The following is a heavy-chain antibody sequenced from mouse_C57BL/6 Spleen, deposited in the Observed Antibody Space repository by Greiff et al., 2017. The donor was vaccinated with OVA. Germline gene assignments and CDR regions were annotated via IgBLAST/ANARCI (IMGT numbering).Heavy chain of an antibody. Sequence: EVQLQQSGPGLVKPSQSLSLTCSVTGYSITSGYYWNWIRQFPGNKLEWMGYISYDGSNNYNPSLKNRISITRDTSKNQFFLKLNSVTTEVTATYYCAREGDYSGSSLYYFDYWGQGTTLTVSS. D-gene: IGHD1-1*01. V-gene: IGHV3-6*01. J-gene: IGHJ2*01. CDR2: ISYDGSN. CDR3: AREGDYSGSSLYYFDY. CDR1: GYSITSGYY.